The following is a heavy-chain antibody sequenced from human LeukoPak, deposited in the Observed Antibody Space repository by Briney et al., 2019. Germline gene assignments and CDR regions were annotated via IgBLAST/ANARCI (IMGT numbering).Heavy chain of an antibody. CDR2: VDHTGST. J-gene: IGHJ5*02. V-gene: IGHV4-59*01. D-gene: IGHD3-10*01. CDR3: ARLTYYYGSWAEFDP. CDR1: DDSITMYY. Sequence: SETLSLTCTVSDDSITMYYWTWIRQPPGKGLEWIGYVDHTGSTKFNPSLNGRVSISRDTSNNFFSLRLRSVTAADTAVYYCARLTYYYGSWAEFDPWGQGTLVTVSS.